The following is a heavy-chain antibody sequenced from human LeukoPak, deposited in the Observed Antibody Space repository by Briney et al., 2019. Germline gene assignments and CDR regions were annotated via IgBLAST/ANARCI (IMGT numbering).Heavy chain of an antibody. V-gene: IGHV3-53*01. CDR2: RQSGNVS. Sequence: GGSLRLSCAVSGFGVSSNHVAWVRQAPGKGLEWVSVRQSGNVSYYADSVKGRFTTSADSSKNSLYLQMNNLRSEDTALYYCAGERDYDTYLDYWGQGTLVTVSS. CDR3: AGERDYDTYLDY. D-gene: IGHD3-22*01. CDR1: GFGVSSNH. J-gene: IGHJ4*02.